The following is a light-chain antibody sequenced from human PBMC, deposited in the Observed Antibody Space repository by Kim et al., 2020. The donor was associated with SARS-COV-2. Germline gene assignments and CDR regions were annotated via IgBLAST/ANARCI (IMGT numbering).Light chain of an antibody. V-gene: IGLV3-19*01. CDR1: SLRSYY. CDR2: GKN. J-gene: IGLJ2*01. CDR3: NSRDSNDNVV. Sequence: SGAWGQTVRTTCQGDSLRSYYATCYQQKPGQAPRLVIYGKNNRPSGIPDRFSGSSSGNTASLTITGTQAGDEADYYCNSRDSNDNVVFGGGTKLTVL.